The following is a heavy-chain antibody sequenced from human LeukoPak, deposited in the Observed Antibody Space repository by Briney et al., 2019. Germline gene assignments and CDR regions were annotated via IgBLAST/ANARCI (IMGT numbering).Heavy chain of an antibody. D-gene: IGHD1-20*01. J-gene: IGHJ3*02. Sequence: TSQTLSLTCTVSGGSVSSGTYYWHWIRQPAEKGLEWIGRMYPSGRTNYNPSLKTRVTISVDTSKNQFSLKLTSVTAADTAVYYCASQTLTDDAFDIWGQGTMVTVSS. CDR3: ASQTLTDDAFDI. V-gene: IGHV4-61*02. CDR2: MYPSGRT. CDR1: GGSVSSGTYY.